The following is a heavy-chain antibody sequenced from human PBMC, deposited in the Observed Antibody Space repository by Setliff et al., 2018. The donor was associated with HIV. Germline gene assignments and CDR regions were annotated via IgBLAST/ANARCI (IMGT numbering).Heavy chain of an antibody. Sequence: SETLSLTCTVSGDSISSANYFWNWIRQPAGKGLEWIGHIYTTGRTNYNPSPKSRVTISVDTSKNQFSLKVNSVTAAATAVYYCARLRRSSGWSFDYWAQGTLVTVSS. D-gene: IGHD6-19*01. CDR3: ARLRRSSGWSFDY. V-gene: IGHV4-61*09. CDR2: IYTTGRT. J-gene: IGHJ4*02. CDR1: GDSISSANYF.